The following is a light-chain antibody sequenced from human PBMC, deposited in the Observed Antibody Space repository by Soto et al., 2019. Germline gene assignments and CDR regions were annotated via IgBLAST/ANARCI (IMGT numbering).Light chain of an antibody. Sequence: EIVLTQSPGTLSLSPGERATLSCRASQSVRNNDLAWYQQKPGQAPRLLIYGASSRVTGIPDRFSGSGSGTDFTLTISRLEPEDFAVYYCQQYGSSPLTFGGGTKVEI. V-gene: IGKV3-20*01. CDR3: QQYGSSPLT. CDR1: QSVRNND. J-gene: IGKJ4*01. CDR2: GAS.